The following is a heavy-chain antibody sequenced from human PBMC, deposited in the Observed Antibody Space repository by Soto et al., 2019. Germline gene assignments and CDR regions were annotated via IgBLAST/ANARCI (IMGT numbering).Heavy chain of an antibody. V-gene: IGHV3-30*09. CDR1: GFIFSSCA. CDR2: ISYDGINK. CDR3: VQDRRPCGDGRERGDY. J-gene: IGHJ4*02. D-gene: IGHD7-27*01. Sequence: QVQLVESGGGVVQPGRSLRLSCAASGFIFSSCAMHWVRQAPGEGLEWVAVISYDGINKYYGDSVKGRFAIYRENSKKTLYLQMNSLSADDTAVYYCVQDRRPCGDGRERGDYWGQGTLVAVSS.